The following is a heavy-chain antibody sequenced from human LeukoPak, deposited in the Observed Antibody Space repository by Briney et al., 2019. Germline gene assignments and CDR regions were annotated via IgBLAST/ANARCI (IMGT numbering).Heavy chain of an antibody. D-gene: IGHD3-22*01. CDR2: ISYDGSNK. CDR1: GFTFSSYA. Sequence: GGSLRLSCAASGFTFSSYAMQWVRQAPGKGLEWVAVISYDGSNKYYADSGKRRFTISRDNSKNTLYLQMNSLRAEDTAVYYCARESPYYYDSSGYYSLDYWGQGTLVTVSS. J-gene: IGHJ4*02. CDR3: ARESPYYYDSSGYYSLDY. V-gene: IGHV3-30*04.